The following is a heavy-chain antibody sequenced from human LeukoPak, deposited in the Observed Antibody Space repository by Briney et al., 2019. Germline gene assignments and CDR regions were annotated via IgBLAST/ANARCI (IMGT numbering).Heavy chain of an antibody. CDR3: VRDHVLADLGMFDF. Sequence: PGGSLRLSCATSGFTFSSFAMHWVRQAQGKGPEWVAVISYDGGNKFYADSVKGRFTVSRDDSKNTVYLQMNSLRAEDTAVYYCVRDHVLADLGMFDFWGQGTLVTVSS. V-gene: IGHV3-30*01. D-gene: IGHD1-1*01. J-gene: IGHJ4*02. CDR2: ISYDGGNK. CDR1: GFTFSSFA.